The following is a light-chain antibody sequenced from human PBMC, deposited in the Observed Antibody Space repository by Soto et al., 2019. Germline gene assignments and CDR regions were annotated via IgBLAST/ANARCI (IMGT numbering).Light chain of an antibody. CDR2: NSS. J-gene: IGKJ1*01. Sequence: EIVLTQSPGTLSLSPGERATLSCRASLSVRSNYLAWYQQKPGQAPRLLIYNSSTRATGIPDRFSGSGSGTDFTLTISRLEPEDFALYYCQQYRDLPQTFGQGTQVEIK. CDR3: QQYRDLPQT. V-gene: IGKV3-20*01. CDR1: LSVRSNY.